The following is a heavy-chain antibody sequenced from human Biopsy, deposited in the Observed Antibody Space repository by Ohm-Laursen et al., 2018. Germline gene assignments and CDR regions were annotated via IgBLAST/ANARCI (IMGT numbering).Heavy chain of an antibody. CDR2: ISSGGSTI. Sequence: SLRFSCTASGFTFSDYQMSWIRQTPGKGLEWVSHISSGGSTIFHADSVKDRFTISRDDAKGSLYLQMTNLRAEDTAVYYCGRSYGIMAAPVHLWGQGTLVTVSS. CDR1: GFTFSDYQ. CDR3: GRSYGIMAAPVHL. D-gene: IGHD3-16*01. J-gene: IGHJ4*01. V-gene: IGHV3-11*01.